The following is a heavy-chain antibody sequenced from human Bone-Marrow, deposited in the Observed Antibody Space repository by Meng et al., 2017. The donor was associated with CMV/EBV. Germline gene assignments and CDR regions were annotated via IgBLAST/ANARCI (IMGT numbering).Heavy chain of an antibody. J-gene: IGHJ6*02. CDR2: IIPIFGTA. V-gene: IGHV1-69*05. CDR3: ARQSPWRLTRPAYCYYYGMDV. D-gene: IGHD2-21*02. Sequence: SVKVSCKASGGTFSSYAISWVRQAPGQGLEWMGGIIPIFGTANYAQKFQGRVTITTDESTSTAYMELSSLRSEDTAVYYCARQSPWRLTRPAYCYYYGMDVWGQGTTVTVSS. CDR1: GGTFSSYA.